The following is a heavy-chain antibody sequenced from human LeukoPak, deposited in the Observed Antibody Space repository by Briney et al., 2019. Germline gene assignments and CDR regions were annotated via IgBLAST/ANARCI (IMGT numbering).Heavy chain of an antibody. CDR1: GFTFSRYW. CDR2: IDEYGTTI. CDR3: ATDLSGRQDY. D-gene: IGHD5-12*01. V-gene: IGHV3-74*01. J-gene: IGHJ4*02. Sequence: GGSLRLSCAASGFTFSRYWMHWVRQAPGKGLVWVSRIDEYGTTINYADSVKGRFTTSRNNAGDTLFLQMNSLRAEDTGVYYCATDLSGRQDYWGQGTLVTVSS.